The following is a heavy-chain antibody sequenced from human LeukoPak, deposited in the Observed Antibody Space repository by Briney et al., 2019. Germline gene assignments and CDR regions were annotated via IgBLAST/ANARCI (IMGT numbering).Heavy chain of an antibody. V-gene: IGHV3-30*02. CDR3: AKDQSRHGSSGSLYDP. CDR1: GFTFSNSG. CDR2: IRDDESDK. J-gene: IGHJ5*02. D-gene: IGHD3-22*01. Sequence: GGSLRLSCAASGFTFSNSGMHWVRQAPGKGLEWVAFIRDDESDKYYIDSVKGRFTISRDNSRNTLYLQMNSLRAEDTAVYHCAKDQSRHGSSGSLYDPWGQGTLVTVSS.